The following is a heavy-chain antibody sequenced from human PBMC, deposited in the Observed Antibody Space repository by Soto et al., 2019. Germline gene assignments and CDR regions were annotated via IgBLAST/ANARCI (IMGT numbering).Heavy chain of an antibody. V-gene: IGHV1-69*02. D-gene: IGHD2-15*01. CDR2: IIPILGIA. CDR3: AREGYCSGGSCLGVGHYYYYYYMDV. J-gene: IGHJ6*03. CDR1: GGTFSSYT. Sequence: EASVKVSCKASGGTFSSYTISWVRQAPGQGLEWMGRIIPILGIANYAQKFQGRVTITADKSTSTAYMELSSLRSEDTAVYYCAREGYCSGGSCLGVGHYYYYYYMDVWGKGTTVTVSS.